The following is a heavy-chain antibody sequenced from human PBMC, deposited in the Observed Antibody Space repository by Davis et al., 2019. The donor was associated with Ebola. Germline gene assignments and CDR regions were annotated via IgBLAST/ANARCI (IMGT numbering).Heavy chain of an antibody. D-gene: IGHD6-6*01. CDR1: GLIFTNCD. V-gene: IGHV3-33*01. J-gene: IGHJ5*02. CDR2: IRYDGRSK. Sequence: GGSLRLSCVTSGLIFTNCDMHWVRQAPGKGLEWVAGIRYDGRSKYYADYVKGRFTISRDNAKNSLYLQMNSLRAEDTAVYYCARVHGSSGLVPWGQGTLVTVSS. CDR3: ARVHGSSGLVP.